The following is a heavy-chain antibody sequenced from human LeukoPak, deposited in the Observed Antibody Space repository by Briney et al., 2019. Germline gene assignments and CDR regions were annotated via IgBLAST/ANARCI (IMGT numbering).Heavy chain of an antibody. CDR2: ISYDGSNK. D-gene: IGHD5-18*01. V-gene: IGHV3-30*18. J-gene: IGHJ4*02. Sequence: SGGSLRLSCAASGFTFSSYGMHWVHQAPGKGLEWVAVISYDGSNKYYADSVKGRFTISRDNSKNTLYLQMNSLRAEDTAVYYCAKDLRPRIQLWLDYWGQGTLVTVST. CDR1: GFTFSSYG. CDR3: AKDLRPRIQLWLDY.